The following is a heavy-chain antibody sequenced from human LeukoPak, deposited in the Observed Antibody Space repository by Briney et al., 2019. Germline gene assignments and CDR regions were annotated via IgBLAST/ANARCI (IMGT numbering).Heavy chain of an antibody. CDR3: AKPSTGYSSGWYGNYFDY. CDR1: GFTFSSYA. V-gene: IGHV3-23*01. D-gene: IGHD6-19*01. J-gene: IGHJ4*02. CDR2: ISASGGNT. Sequence: GGSLRLSCAASGFTFSSYAMSWVRQAPGKGLEWVSAISASGGNTYYADSVKGRFTISRDNSKNTLYLQMNSLRAEDTAVYYCAKPSTGYSSGWYGNYFDYWGQGTLVTVSS.